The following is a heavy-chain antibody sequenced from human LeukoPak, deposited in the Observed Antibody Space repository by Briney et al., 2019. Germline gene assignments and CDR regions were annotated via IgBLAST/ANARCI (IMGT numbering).Heavy chain of an antibody. J-gene: IGHJ5*02. V-gene: IGHV4-61*02. D-gene: IGHD2-15*01. CDR2: IYTSGST. Sequence: SQTLSLTCTVSGGSISSGSYYWSWIRQPAGTGLEWIGRIYTSGSTNYNPSLKSRVTISVDTSKNQFSLKLSSVTAADTAVYYCARGRGCCSGVAPHRTPTKAKNWFDPWGQGTLVTVSS. CDR1: GGSISSGSYY. CDR3: ARGRGCCSGVAPHRTPTKAKNWFDP.